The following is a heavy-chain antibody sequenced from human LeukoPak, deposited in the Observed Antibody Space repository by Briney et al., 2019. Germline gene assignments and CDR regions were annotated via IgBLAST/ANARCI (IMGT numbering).Heavy chain of an antibody. CDR2: ISWNSGCI. Sequence: GGSLRLSCAASGFTFDDYAMHWVRQAPGKGLEWVSGISWNSGCIGYADSVKGRFTISRDNAKNSLYLQMNSLRAEDTAVYYCARDRSYKYWGQGTLVTVSS. J-gene: IGHJ4*02. V-gene: IGHV3-9*01. D-gene: IGHD2-15*01. CDR1: GFTFDDYA. CDR3: ARDRSYKY.